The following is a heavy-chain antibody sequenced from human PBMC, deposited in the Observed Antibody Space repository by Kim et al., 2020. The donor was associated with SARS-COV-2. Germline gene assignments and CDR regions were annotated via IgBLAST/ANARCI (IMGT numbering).Heavy chain of an antibody. D-gene: IGHD6-13*01. Sequence: GESLKISCKGSGYSFTSYWIGWVRQMPGKGLEWMGIIYPGDSDTRYSPSFQGQVTISADKSISTAYLQWSSLKASDTAMYYCARQRTPKGPVGQQLVGGDWFDPWGQGTPVTVSS. V-gene: IGHV5-51*01. CDR1: GYSFTSYW. J-gene: IGHJ5*02. CDR2: IYPGDSDT. CDR3: ARQRTPKGPVGQQLVGGDWFDP.